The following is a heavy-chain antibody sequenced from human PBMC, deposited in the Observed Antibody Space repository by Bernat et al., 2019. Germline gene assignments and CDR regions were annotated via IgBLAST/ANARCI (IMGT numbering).Heavy chain of an antibody. Sequence: QVQLQQSGPGLVKPSQTLSLTCAISGDSVSSNSVAWNWIRQSPSRGLEWLGRTYYRSKWYDDYAVSVKSRITSNPDTSKNQFSLKLSSVTAADTAVYYCARGGSNKSCPCHYFDYWGQGTLVTVSS. CDR3: ARGGSNKSCPCHYFDY. CDR1: GDSVSSNSVA. J-gene: IGHJ4*02. V-gene: IGHV6-1*01. D-gene: IGHD1/OR15-1a*01. CDR2: TYYRSKWYD.